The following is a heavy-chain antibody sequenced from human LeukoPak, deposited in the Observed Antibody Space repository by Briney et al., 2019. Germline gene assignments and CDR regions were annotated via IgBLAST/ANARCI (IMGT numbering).Heavy chain of an antibody. CDR2: IYYSGST. D-gene: IGHD6-19*01. J-gene: IGHJ4*02. V-gene: IGHV4-31*03. CDR1: GVSISSGGYY. CDR3: ARISSGWYYFDY. Sequence: PSETLSLTCTVSGVSISSGGYYWSWLRQHPGKGLGWIGYIYYSGSTYYNPSLQSRVTISVATSKPQSSLKLSSVTAAATAVYYCARISSGWYYFDYWGQGTLVTVSS.